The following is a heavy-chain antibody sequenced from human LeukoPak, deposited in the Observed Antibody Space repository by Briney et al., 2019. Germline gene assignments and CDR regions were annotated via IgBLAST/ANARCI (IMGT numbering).Heavy chain of an antibody. D-gene: IGHD2-2*01. Sequence: GGSLRLSCAASGFTFSSYSMNWVRQAPGKGLGWVSSISSSSSYIYYADSVKGRFTISRDNAKNSLYLQMNSLRAEDTAVYYCARDHGTSRPGDYYYGMDVWGQGTTVTVSS. CDR3: ARDHGTSRPGDYYYGMDV. CDR2: ISSSSSYI. J-gene: IGHJ6*02. V-gene: IGHV3-21*01. CDR1: GFTFSSYS.